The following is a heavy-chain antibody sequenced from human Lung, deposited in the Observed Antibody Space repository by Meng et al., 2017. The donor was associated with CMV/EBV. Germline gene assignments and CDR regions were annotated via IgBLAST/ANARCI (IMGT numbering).Heavy chain of an antibody. CDR1: GFTFSSYA. D-gene: IGHD6-19*01. Sequence: QVRLVGAGGGLVQPGRSVRLSCAASGFTFSSYAMHWVRQAPGKGLEWVAVISYDGSNKYYADSVKGRFTISRDNSKNTLYLQMNSLRAEDTAVYYCARGQWHSLDYWGQGTLVTVSS. V-gene: IGHV3-30-3*01. CDR3: ARGQWHSLDY. J-gene: IGHJ4*02. CDR2: ISYDGSNK.